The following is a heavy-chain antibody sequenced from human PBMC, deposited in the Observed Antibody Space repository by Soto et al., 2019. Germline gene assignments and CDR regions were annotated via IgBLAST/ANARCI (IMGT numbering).Heavy chain of an antibody. CDR3: ARANAPQRQFEV. Sequence: SEPLSLTCTVSGGSIRNVYWSWIRQSPGKRLEWIGFIFHSGNAKYNPSLKSRVTISVDTSKNQFSLSLDSVTAADTAVYFCARANAPQRQFEVSGQGTVVTV. V-gene: IGHV4-59*01. D-gene: IGHD2-2*01. CDR1: GGSIRNVY. CDR2: IFHSGNA. J-gene: IGHJ3*01.